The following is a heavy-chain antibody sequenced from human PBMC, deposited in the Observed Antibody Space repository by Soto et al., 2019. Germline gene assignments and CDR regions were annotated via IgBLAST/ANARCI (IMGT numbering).Heavy chain of an antibody. Sequence: QVQLVQSGAEVKKPGSSVKVSCKASGGTFSRYTITWVRQAPGQGLEWMGEIIPIAGIGKYAQKFQGRLTITADESTSEVYMELSSLRSDDTAVYYCVADGAAATGTGIYSIDPWGQGTLVTVSS. CDR2: IIPIAGIG. J-gene: IGHJ5*02. CDR1: GGTFSRYT. CDR3: VADGAAATGTGIYSIDP. D-gene: IGHD6-13*01. V-gene: IGHV1-69*12.